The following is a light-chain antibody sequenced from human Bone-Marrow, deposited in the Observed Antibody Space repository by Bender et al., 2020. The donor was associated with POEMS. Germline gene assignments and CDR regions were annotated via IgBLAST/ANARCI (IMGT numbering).Light chain of an antibody. CDR2: DVS. CDR3: SSYTNATLGV. Sequence: QSALTQPASVSGAPGQSITVSCTGTSTDVGGYDYVSWYQQHPGKAPKLIIYDVSNRPSGVSNRFSGSKSGNTASLTISGLQTEDEADYYCSSYTNATLGVFGTGTEVAVL. CDR1: STDVGGYDY. J-gene: IGLJ1*01. V-gene: IGLV2-14*03.